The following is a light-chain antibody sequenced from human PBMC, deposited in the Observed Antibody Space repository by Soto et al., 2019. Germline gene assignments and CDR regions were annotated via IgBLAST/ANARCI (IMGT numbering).Light chain of an antibody. Sequence: DIQLTQSPSFLSASVGDRVTITCRASQGISSYLAWYQQKPGKAPKLLIYAASTLQSGVPSRFSGSGSGTEFTVTISSLQPDDFATYYCQHLDSYSTFGQSTRLEI. CDR1: QGISSY. CDR2: AAS. J-gene: IGKJ5*01. CDR3: QHLDSYST. V-gene: IGKV1-9*01.